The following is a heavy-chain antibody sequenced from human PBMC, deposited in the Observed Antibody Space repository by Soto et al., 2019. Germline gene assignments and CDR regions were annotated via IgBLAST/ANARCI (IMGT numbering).Heavy chain of an antibody. D-gene: IGHD6-6*01. Sequence: SVDVSCKTRGAGVSDYSMQWVGRAPGQGLESMGWINLHSGDTDYAQKFQDRVIMTRDTSIDTAYMEVTRLRSDDTAVYYCARGVATSTSDREDFASWGQGTLVPGSS. J-gene: IGHJ4*02. V-gene: IGHV1-2*02. CDR2: INLHSGDT. CDR1: GAGVSDYS. CDR3: ARGVATSTSDREDFAS.